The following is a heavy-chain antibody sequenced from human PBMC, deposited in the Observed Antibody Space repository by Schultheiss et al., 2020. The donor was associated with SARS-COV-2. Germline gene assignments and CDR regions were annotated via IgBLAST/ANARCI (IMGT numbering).Heavy chain of an antibody. CDR2: IYPGDSDT. D-gene: IGHD1-26*01. J-gene: IGHJ4*02. CDR1: GYSFTSYW. CDR3: AVRANWDAEFDS. Sequence: GGSLRLSCKGSGYSFTSYWIGWVRQMPGKGLEWMGIIYPGDSDTRYSPSFQGQVTISADKSISTAYLQWSSLKASDTAMYYCAVRANWDAEFDSWGQGTLVTVSS. V-gene: IGHV5-51*01.